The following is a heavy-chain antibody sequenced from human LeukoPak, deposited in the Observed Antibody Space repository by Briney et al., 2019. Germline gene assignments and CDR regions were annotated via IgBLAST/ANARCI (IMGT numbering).Heavy chain of an antibody. J-gene: IGHJ4*02. CDR2: IWYDGSNK. V-gene: IGHV3-33*01. CDR1: GFTFSSYG. D-gene: IGHD6-13*01. Sequence: PGGSLRLSCAAPGFTFSSYGMHWGRQAPGKGLEWVAVIWYDGSNKYYADSVKGRFTISRDNSKNTLYLQMNSLRAEDTAVYYCARGAAARYYFDYWRQGTLVTVSS. CDR3: ARGAAARYYFDY.